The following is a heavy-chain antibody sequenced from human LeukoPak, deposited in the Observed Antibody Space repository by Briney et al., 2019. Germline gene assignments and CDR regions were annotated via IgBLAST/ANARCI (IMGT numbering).Heavy chain of an antibody. V-gene: IGHV1-46*01. J-gene: IGHJ4*01. CDR3: ARVRGHGDMIDY. CDR1: VYSFTTYF. D-gene: IGHD3-10*01. Sequence: ASVTVSRMPSVYSFTTYFMHLVRQAPGQGLEWMGFINPSGGTTGYSQKFQGRVTMTRDTSTSKVYMALSSLRAEDTAVYYCARVRGHGDMIDYWGQGTLVTVSS. CDR2: INPSGGTT.